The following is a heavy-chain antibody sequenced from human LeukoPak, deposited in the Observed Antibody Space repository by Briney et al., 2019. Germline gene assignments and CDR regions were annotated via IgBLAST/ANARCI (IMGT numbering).Heavy chain of an antibody. Sequence: SETLSLTCKVSSGSVSSGSDYWSWIRQPPGRGLEWIGYIHYTGSTKYNPSLKSRVTISVDTSKNQFSLEVTSVTAADTAVYYCARTNYGDYNWFDPWGQGTLVTVSS. D-gene: IGHD4-17*01. CDR2: IHYTGST. V-gene: IGHV4-61*01. CDR3: ARTNYGDYNWFDP. J-gene: IGHJ5*02. CDR1: SGSVSSGSDY.